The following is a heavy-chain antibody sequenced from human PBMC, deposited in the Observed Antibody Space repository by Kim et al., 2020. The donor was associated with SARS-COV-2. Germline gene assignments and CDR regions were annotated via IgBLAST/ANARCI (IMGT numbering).Heavy chain of an antibody. V-gene: IGHV3-23*01. CDR2: ISGSGDTT. CDR1: GFTFSTYA. D-gene: IGHD6-19*01. CDR3: AKPPPVYDSRWYTYLFDF. Sequence: GGSLRLSCAASGFTFSTYAMNWIRQAPGKGLQWVSTISGSGDTTYYSDSVKGRFTISRDNSKSTLYLQMNSLTAEDTAIYYCAKPPPVYDSRWYTYLFDFWGQGSLVTVSS. J-gene: IGHJ4*02.